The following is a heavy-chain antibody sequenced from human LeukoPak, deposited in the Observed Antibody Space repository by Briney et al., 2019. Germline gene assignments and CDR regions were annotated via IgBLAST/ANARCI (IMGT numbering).Heavy chain of an antibody. D-gene: IGHD5-18*01. V-gene: IGHV1-46*01. CDR1: GYTFTSYY. CDR2: INPSGGST. J-gene: IGHJ4*02. Sequence: ASVKVSCKASGYTFTSYYMHWVRQAPGQGLEWMGIINPSGGSTSYAQKFQGRVTMTRDTSTSTVYMELSRLRSDDTAVYYCARERTPRRGTAMVISYWGQGTLVTVSS. CDR3: ARERTPRRGTAMVISY.